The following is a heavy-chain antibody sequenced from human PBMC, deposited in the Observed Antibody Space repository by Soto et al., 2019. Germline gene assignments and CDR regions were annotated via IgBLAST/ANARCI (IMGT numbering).Heavy chain of an antibody. CDR1: GKASTGFW. CDR2: IYPGDSDT. J-gene: IGHJ3*02. D-gene: IGHD3-22*01. V-gene: IGHV5-51*01. CDR3: AKQDDRGALEI. Sequence: GESLKISGKLLGKASTGFWFVWVRQMPGRGLEWMGNIYPGDSDTRYTPPFQGQVTISADKSTNTAYLQWHSLQASDTALYYCAKQDDRGALEIWGQGTKVTVSS.